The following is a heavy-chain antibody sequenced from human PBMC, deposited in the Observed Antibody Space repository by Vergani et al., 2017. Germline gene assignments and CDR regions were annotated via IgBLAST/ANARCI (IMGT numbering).Heavy chain of an antibody. CDR1: GGSISSYY. CDR2: IYYSGST. Sequence: QVQLQESGPGLVKPSETLSLTCTVSGGSISSYYWSWIRQPPGKGLEWIGYIYYSGSTNYNPSLKSRVTISVDTSKNQFSLKLSSVTAADTAVYYCARGEKRYDFWSGSDNWSDPWGQGTLVTVSS. D-gene: IGHD3-3*01. CDR3: ARGEKRYDFWSGSDNWSDP. V-gene: IGHV4-59*01. J-gene: IGHJ5*02.